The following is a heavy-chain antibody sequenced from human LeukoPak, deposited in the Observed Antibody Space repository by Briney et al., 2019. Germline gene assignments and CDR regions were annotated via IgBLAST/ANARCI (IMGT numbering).Heavy chain of an antibody. J-gene: IGHJ4*02. CDR3: ARGQIYYDGSGFDY. CDR2: ISTSSSYI. Sequence: AGGSLRLSCAASGFTFSSYGMSWVRQAPGKGLEWVSSISTSSSYIYFADSVKGRFTISRDNAKNSLSLQMNSLRADDTAVYYCARGQIYYDGSGFDYWGQGTLVTVSS. D-gene: IGHD3-22*01. V-gene: IGHV3-21*01. CDR1: GFTFSSYG.